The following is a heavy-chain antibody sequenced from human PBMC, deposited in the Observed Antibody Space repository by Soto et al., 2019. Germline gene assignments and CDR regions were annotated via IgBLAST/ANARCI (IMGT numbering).Heavy chain of an antibody. CDR1: GGSFRGYF. Sequence: QVQLQQWGAGLLKPSETLSLTCAVYGGSFRGYFWSWIRQPPGKGLEWIGEINHSGIASYSPSLGSRVTTSVDTPKNQFSLRLRSVTAADTAIYYCARRVCSDSYCSYFDYWGRGTLVTVSS. D-gene: IGHD2-15*01. CDR2: INHSGIA. CDR3: ARRVCSDSYCSYFDY. V-gene: IGHV4-34*02. J-gene: IGHJ4*02.